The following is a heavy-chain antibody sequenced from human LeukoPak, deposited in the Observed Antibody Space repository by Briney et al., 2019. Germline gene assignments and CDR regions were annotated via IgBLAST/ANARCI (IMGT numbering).Heavy chain of an antibody. Sequence: PGRSLRLSCAASGFTFSSYGMHWVRQAPGKGLERVAVIWYDGSNKYYADSVKGRFTISRDNSKNTLYLQMNSLRAEDTAVYYCARSVWRYCSSTSCYYFDYWGQGTLVTVSS. CDR1: GFTFSSYG. V-gene: IGHV3-33*01. D-gene: IGHD2-2*01. CDR3: ARSVWRYCSSTSCYYFDY. CDR2: IWYDGSNK. J-gene: IGHJ4*02.